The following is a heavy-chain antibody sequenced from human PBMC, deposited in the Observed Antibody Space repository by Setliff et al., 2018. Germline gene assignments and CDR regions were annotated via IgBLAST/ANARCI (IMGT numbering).Heavy chain of an antibody. Sequence: LSLTCTVSGGSISSSSYYWGWIRQPPGKGLEWVSYISSSSSTIYYADSVKGRFTISRDNAKNSLYLQMNSLRAEDTAVYYCAKAPAPYAASLLNWFDPWGQGTLVTVSS. D-gene: IGHD2-2*01. CDR2: ISSSSSTI. V-gene: IGHV3-11*01. CDR3: AKAPAPYAASLLNWFDP. J-gene: IGHJ5*02. CDR1: GGSISSSSYY.